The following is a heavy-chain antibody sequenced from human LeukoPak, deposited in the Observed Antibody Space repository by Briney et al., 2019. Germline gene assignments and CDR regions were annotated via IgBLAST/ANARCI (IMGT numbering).Heavy chain of an antibody. CDR2: IKDGGSDA. CDR1: GFPSRSHC. V-gene: IGHV3-7*01. CDR3: ARDRGRDTFDY. D-gene: IGHD5-12*01. Sequence: GASLRISCAASGFPSRSHCIHSALQAPGKGLEWVANIKDGGSDANYVVSVKGRFTISRDNAKNSLYLQMNSLSAGDTALYYCARDRGRDTFDYWGQGTHVTVSS. J-gene: IGHJ4*02.